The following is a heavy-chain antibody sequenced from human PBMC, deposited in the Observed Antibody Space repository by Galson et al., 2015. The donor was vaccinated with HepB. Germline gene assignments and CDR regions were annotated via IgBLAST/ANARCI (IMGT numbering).Heavy chain of an antibody. V-gene: IGHV5-10-1*01. D-gene: IGHD2-2*01. J-gene: IGHJ6*02. Sequence: GAEVKKPGESLRISCKGSGYSFTSYWISWVRQMPGKGLEWMGRIDPSDSYTHYSPSFQGHVTISADKSISTAYLQWSSLKASDTAMYYCASLLLGYCSSTSCYRYGMDVWGQGTTVTVSS. CDR3: ASLLLGYCSSTSCYRYGMDV. CDR2: IDPSDSYT. CDR1: GYSFTSYW.